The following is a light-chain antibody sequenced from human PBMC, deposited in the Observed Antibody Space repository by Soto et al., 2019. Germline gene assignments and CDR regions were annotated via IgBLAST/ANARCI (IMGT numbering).Light chain of an antibody. Sequence: EIVLTQSPATLSLSPGERATLSCRASESLYTYLAWFHQKPGQAPRLLIFDTSRRATGVPARFSGSGAGTDYTLTISSLEPEDFAVYYCQEHGDWPRRTFGPGTKVEI. V-gene: IGKV3-11*01. J-gene: IGKJ3*01. CDR1: ESLYTY. CDR2: DTS. CDR3: QEHGDWPRRT.